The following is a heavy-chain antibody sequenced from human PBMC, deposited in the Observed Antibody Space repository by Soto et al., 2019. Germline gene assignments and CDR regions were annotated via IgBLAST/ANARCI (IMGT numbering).Heavy chain of an antibody. CDR1: GFTFSSYS. V-gene: IGHV3-48*02. J-gene: IGHJ6*02. CDR2: ISSSSSTI. CDR3: ARAFRYSSSLGVYANYYYYYGMDV. Sequence: GGSLRLSCAASGFTFSSYSMNWVRQAPGKGLEWVSYISSSSSTIYYADSVKGRFTISRDNAKNSLYLQMNSLRDEDTAVYYCARAFRYSSSLGVYANYYYYYGMDVWGQGTTVTVSS. D-gene: IGHD6-13*01.